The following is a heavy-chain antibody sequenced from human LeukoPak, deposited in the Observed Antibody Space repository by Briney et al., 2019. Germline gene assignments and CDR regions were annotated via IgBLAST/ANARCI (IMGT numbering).Heavy chain of an antibody. CDR1: GFTFSSYA. V-gene: IGHV3-30-3*01. J-gene: IGHJ5*02. D-gene: IGHD2-15*01. CDR2: ISYDVSSK. CDR3: ARATSASCSGGSCFSTRFDP. Sequence: GMSLRLSCAASGFTFSSYALHWVRQAPGKGLEWVAIISYDVSSKYYADSVKGRFTISRDNSENTLYLQMNSLRPEDTAVYYCARATSASCSGGSCFSTRFDPWGQGTLVTVSS.